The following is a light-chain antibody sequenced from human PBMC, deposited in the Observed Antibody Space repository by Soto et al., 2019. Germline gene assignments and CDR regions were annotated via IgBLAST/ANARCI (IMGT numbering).Light chain of an antibody. CDR1: QDISNY. J-gene: IGKJ4*01. CDR3: QQYDNLPPRVT. CDR2: DAS. V-gene: IGKV1-33*01. Sequence: DIQMTQSPSSLSASVGDRVTITCQASQDISNYLNWYQQKPGKAPKLLIYDASNLETGVPSRFSGSGSRTDFTFTISSLQPEDIATYYCQQYDNLPPRVTFGGGTKVEIK.